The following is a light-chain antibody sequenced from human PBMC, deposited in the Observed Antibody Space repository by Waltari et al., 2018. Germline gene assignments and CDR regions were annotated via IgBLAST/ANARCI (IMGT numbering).Light chain of an antibody. CDR3: QQYSSNPLT. Sequence: DIQMTQSPSSLSASVGDIVAIPCRASQDIGNYFAVFQQKPGKAPKSLIYAGSSLQGGVPSKFSVSGSGTDYTLTISSLQPEDCATYYCQQYSSNPLTFGGGTKVEIK. V-gene: IGKV1-16*02. J-gene: IGKJ4*01. CDR2: AGS. CDR1: QDIGNY.